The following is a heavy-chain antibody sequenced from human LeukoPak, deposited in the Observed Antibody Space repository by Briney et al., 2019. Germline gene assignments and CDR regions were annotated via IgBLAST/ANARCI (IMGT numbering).Heavy chain of an antibody. CDR1: GCSISSYY. V-gene: IGHV4-4*07. J-gene: IGHJ4*02. Sequence: SETLSLTCTVSGCSISSYYWSWIRQPAGKGLEWIGRIYTSGSTNYNPSLKSRVTMSVDTSKNQFSLKLSSVTAADTAVYYCARTQRGVYCGGDCEVFFFDCWGQGTLVTVSS. CDR2: IYTSGST. D-gene: IGHD2-21*02. CDR3: ARTQRGVYCGGDCEVFFFDC.